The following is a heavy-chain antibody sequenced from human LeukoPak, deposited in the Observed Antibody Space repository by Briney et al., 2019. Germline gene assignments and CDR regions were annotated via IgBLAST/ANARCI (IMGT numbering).Heavy chain of an antibody. CDR1: GGTFSSYA. Sequence: GASVKVSCKASGGTFSSYAISWVRQAPGQGLEWMGRIIPILGIANYAQKFQGRVTITADKSTSTAYMELSSLRSEDTAMYYCARAHYGGLGYWGQGTLVTVSS. D-gene: IGHD4-23*01. V-gene: IGHV1-69*04. CDR2: IIPILGIA. CDR3: ARAHYGGLGY. J-gene: IGHJ4*02.